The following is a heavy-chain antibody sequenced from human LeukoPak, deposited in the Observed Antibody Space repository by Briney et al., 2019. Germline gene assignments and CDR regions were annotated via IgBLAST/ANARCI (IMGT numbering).Heavy chain of an antibody. CDR2: IYYSGST. D-gene: IGHD3-22*01. Sequence: SETLSLTCTVSGGSISSYYWSWIRQPAGKGLEWIGSIYYSGSTYYNPSLKSRVTISVDTSKNQFSLKLSSVTAADTAVYYCARETYYYDSSGRGMDVWGKGTTVTISS. J-gene: IGHJ6*04. CDR3: ARETYYYDSSGRGMDV. V-gene: IGHV4-4*07. CDR1: GGSISSYY.